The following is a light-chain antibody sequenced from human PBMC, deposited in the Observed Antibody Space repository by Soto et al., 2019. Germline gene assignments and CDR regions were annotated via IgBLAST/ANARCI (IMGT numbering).Light chain of an antibody. CDR2: EVT. CDR3: SSSTGSNV. J-gene: IGLJ1*01. CDR1: SSDVGNY. V-gene: IGLV2-8*01. Sequence: QSALTQPPSASGSPGQSVTISCTGTSSDVGNYVSWYQQHPVKAPKLIIYEVTKRPSGVPDRFSVSKSGNTASLTVSGLQAEDEADYYCSSSTGSNVFGTGTKLTVL.